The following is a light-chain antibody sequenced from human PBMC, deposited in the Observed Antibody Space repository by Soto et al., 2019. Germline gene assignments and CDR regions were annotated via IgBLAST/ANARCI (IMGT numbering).Light chain of an antibody. V-gene: IGKV3-20*01. Sequence: EIVLTQSPGTLSLSPGERATLSCRASQSVDSTSLAWYQHKPGQAPRLLIYGASSRASGIPDRFCGSGSETDFTLTINRLEPEDFAVYYCQKYGSSPLTFGLGTKVEIK. CDR2: GAS. J-gene: IGKJ1*01. CDR1: QSVDSTS. CDR3: QKYGSSPLT.